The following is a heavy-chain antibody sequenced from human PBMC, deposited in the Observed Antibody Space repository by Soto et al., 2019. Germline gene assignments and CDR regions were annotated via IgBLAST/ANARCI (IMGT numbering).Heavy chain of an antibody. CDR3: ARRSVSQPNAFDF. J-gene: IGHJ3*01. CDR1: GGTFRNLA. V-gene: IGHV1-69*01. Sequence: QVQLVQSGAEVKKPGSSVKVSCKASGGTFRNLAINWVRQAPGQGLEWMGGFIPIIGGGINAQKFQGRVTITSDESTSTADMELSSLKAENTDMYFCARRSVSQPNAFDFWGQGTMVTVSS. CDR2: FIPIIGGG.